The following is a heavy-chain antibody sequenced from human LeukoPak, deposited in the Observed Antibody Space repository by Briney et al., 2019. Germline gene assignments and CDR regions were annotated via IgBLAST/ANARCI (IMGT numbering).Heavy chain of an antibody. D-gene: IGHD1-14*01. CDR1: GGSISSYY. CDR2: FYYSGSS. CDR3: ARVSPAVGAFDI. Sequence: SETLSLTCTVSGGSISSYYWSWIRQPPGKGLEWIGYFYYSGSSNYIPSLKSRVTISGDTSKNQFSLKLSSVTAADTAIYYCARVSPAVGAFDIWGRGTMVTVSS. V-gene: IGHV4-59*01. J-gene: IGHJ3*02.